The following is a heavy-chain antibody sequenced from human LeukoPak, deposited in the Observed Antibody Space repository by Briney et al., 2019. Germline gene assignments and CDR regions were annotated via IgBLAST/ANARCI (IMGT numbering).Heavy chain of an antibody. V-gene: IGHV3-48*03. CDR1: GFTFSSYE. CDR3: ARDDGFWSGSGYYYYGMDV. D-gene: IGHD3-3*01. J-gene: IGHJ6*02. Sequence: QPGGSLRLSCAASGFTFSSYEMNWVRQAPGKGLEWVSYISSSGSTIYYADSVKGRFTISRDNAKNSLYLQMNSLRAEDTAVYYCARDDGFWSGSGYYYYGMDVWGQGTTVTVSS. CDR2: ISSSGSTI.